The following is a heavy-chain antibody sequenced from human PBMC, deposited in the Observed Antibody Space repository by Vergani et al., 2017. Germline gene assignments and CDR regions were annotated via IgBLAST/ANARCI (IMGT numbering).Heavy chain of an antibody. J-gene: IGHJ6*02. CDR3: ARSLGYCSGGSCSYYGMDV. CDR2: IYYSGST. CDR1: GGSISSGDYY. D-gene: IGHD2-15*01. Sequence: QVQLQESGPGLVKPSQPLSLTCTVSGGSISSGDYYWSWIRQPPGKGLEWIGYIYYSGSTYYNPSLKSRVTISVDTSKNQFSLKLSSVTAADTAVYYCARSLGYCSGGSCSYYGMDVWGQGTTVTVSS. V-gene: IGHV4-30-4*08.